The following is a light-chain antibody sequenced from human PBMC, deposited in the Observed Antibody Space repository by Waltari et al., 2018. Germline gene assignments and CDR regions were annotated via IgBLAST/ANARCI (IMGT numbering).Light chain of an antibody. CDR1: QGISTY. V-gene: IGKV1-9*01. CDR2: AAS. Sequence: DIQLTQSPSLLSASVGDRVTITCRASQGISTYLAWYQHKPGKAPDLLIYAASTLQSGVPSRVSCSGSGTEFTLTISGLQPEDCATYYCQQLNTYPLTFGGGTKVEIK. CDR3: QQLNTYPLT. J-gene: IGKJ4*01.